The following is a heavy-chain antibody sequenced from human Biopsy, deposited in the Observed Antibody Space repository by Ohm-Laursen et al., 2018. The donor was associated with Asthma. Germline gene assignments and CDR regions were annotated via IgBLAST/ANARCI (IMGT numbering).Heavy chain of an antibody. V-gene: IGHV4-34*01. CDR2: SNQGGSP. J-gene: IGHJ6*02. Sequence: PGTLSLTCRVYRGSLRVYVWSWIRQPPGKGLEWIGESNQGGSPTFNPSLKSRVTISRDTSKNQLSLKLRSVTAADTAVYYCASGPEWYGLDVWGQGTTVTVSS. D-gene: IGHD3-3*01. CDR3: ASGPEWYGLDV. CDR1: RGSLRVYV.